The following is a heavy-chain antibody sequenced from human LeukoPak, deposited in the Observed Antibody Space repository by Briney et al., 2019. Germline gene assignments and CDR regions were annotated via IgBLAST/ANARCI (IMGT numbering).Heavy chain of an antibody. Sequence: SETLSLTCAVYGGSFSGYYWSWIRQPPGKGLEWIGEINHSGSANYNPSLKSRVTISVDKSKNQLSLKLISVTAADTAVYYCARDVGTALVTGDYWGQGTLVTVSS. D-gene: IGHD5-18*01. V-gene: IGHV4-34*01. CDR1: GGSFSGYY. CDR2: INHSGSA. CDR3: ARDVGTALVTGDY. J-gene: IGHJ4*02.